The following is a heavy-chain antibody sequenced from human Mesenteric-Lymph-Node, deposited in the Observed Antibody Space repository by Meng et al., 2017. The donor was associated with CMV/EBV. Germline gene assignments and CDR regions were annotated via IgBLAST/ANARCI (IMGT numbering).Heavy chain of an antibody. J-gene: IGHJ1*01. CDR2: INHSGST. CDR1: GGSFSGYY. V-gene: IGHV4-34*01. CDR3: ANSWFGELYS. Sequence: RTCAVYGGSFSGYYWSWIRQPPGKGLEWIGEINHSGSTNYNPSLKSRVTISVDTSKNQFSLKLSSVTTADTAVYYCANSWFGELYSWGQGTLVTVSS. D-gene: IGHD3-10*01.